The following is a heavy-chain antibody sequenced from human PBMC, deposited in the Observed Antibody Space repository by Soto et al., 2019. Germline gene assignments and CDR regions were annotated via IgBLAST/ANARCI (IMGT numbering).Heavy chain of an antibody. V-gene: IGHV4-31*03. CDR3: ARGQGGWFGETYNWFDP. J-gene: IGHJ5*02. Sequence: QVQLQESGPGLVKPSQTLSLTCTVSGGSISSGGYYWSWIRQHPGKGPEWIGYIYYSGSTYYNPSLKSRVTISVDTSKNQFALKLSSVTAADTAVYYCARGQGGWFGETYNWFDPWGQGTLVTVSS. CDR1: GGSISSGGYY. D-gene: IGHD3-10*01. CDR2: IYYSGST.